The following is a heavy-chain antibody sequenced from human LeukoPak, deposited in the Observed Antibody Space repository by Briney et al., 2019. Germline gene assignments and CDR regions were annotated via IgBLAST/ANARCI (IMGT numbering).Heavy chain of an antibody. D-gene: IGHD3-3*01. CDR1: GYTFTSYG. J-gene: IGHJ4*02. CDR2: ISAYNGNT. CDR3: ARDRYLGVVTSPAL. V-gene: IGHV1-18*01. Sequence: ASVKVSCKASGYTFTSYGISWVRQAPGQGLEWMGWISAYNGNTNYAQNLQGRVTMTTDTSTSTAYMELRSLRSDDTAVYYCARDRYLGVVTSPALWGQGTLVTVSS.